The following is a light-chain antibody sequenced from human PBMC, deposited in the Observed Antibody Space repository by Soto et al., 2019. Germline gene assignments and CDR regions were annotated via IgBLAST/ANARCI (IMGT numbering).Light chain of an antibody. V-gene: IGKV3-15*01. CDR2: DVS. Sequence: EIVMTQSPATLSVSPGERATLSCRASQSVSSNLAWYQQKPGQAPRLLIYDVSTRATGIPARFSGSGSGTECTLTISRLQSEDFAVYYCQQGTFGGGTKVELK. CDR1: QSVSSN. CDR3: QQGT. J-gene: IGKJ4*02.